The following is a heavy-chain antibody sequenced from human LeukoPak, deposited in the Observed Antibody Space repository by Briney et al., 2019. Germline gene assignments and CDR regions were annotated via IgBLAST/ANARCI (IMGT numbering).Heavy chain of an antibody. Sequence: SETLSLTCTVSGGSISSSSYYWGWIRQPPGKGLEWIGSIYHGGSTYYNPSLKSRVTISVDTSKNQFSLKLSSLTAADTAVYYCARVIYCSGGSCYDGAWFDPWGQGTLVTVSS. J-gene: IGHJ5*02. V-gene: IGHV4-39*07. CDR1: GGSISSSSYY. CDR2: IYHGGST. CDR3: ARVIYCSGGSCYDGAWFDP. D-gene: IGHD2-15*01.